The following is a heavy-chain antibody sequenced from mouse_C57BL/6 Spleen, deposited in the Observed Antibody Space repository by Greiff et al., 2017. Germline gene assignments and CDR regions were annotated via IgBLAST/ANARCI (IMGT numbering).Heavy chain of an antibody. D-gene: IGHD2-4*01. CDR3: ARYDYDGAWFAY. CDR2: IFPGSGST. V-gene: IGHV1-75*01. CDR1: GYTFTDYS. J-gene: IGHJ3*01. Sequence: QVQLQQSGPELVKPGASVKISCKASGYTFTDYSINWVKQRPGQGLEWIGWIFPGSGSTYYNEKFKGKATLTVDKSSSTAYMLLSSRTSEDSAVYFGARYDYDGAWFAYWGQGTLVTVSA.